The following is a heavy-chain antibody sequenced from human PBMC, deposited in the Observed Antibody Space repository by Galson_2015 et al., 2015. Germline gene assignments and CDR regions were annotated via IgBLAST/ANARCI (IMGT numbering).Heavy chain of an antibody. D-gene: IGHD3-3*01. Sequence: SVKVSCKASGGTFSSYAISWVRQAPGQGLEWMGRIIPILGIANYAQKFQGRVTITADKSTSTAYMELSSLRSEDTAVYYCAREPPTIFGVVIPTNWFDPWGQGTLVTVSS. CDR1: GGTFSSYA. CDR3: AREPPTIFGVVIPTNWFDP. V-gene: IGHV1-69*04. J-gene: IGHJ5*02. CDR2: IIPILGIA.